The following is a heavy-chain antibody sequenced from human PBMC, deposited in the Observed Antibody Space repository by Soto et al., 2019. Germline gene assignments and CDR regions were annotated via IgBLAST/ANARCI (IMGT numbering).Heavy chain of an antibody. V-gene: IGHV1-18*01. CDR1: CYTFTNYA. CDR2: INPYNGKT. D-gene: IGHD6-6*01. Sequence: QVPLVQSGAEGKKPGASVKVSCKASCYTFTNYALGWVRKAPGQGLEWMGWINPYNGKTDYAQKVQGRVTMTTDTSTTTAFMELRSLRSEDTAVYRCARRQRVSWVPLDSWGQGTLVTVSS. J-gene: IGHJ5*01. CDR3: ARRQRVSWVPLDS.